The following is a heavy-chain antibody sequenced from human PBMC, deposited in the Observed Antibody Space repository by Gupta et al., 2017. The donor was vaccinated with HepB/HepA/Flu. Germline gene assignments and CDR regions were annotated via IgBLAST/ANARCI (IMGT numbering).Heavy chain of an antibody. D-gene: IGHD3-16*02. CDR1: GGPFSRFA. J-gene: IGHJ4*01. V-gene: IGHV1-69*06. Sequence: QVQLVQSGAEVKKPGSSVKVSCKASGGPFSRFAFSWVRQAPGQGLEWMGQIFPIFNSTDYAQKFQGRVTFTADKSTSTAYMELSSLRSEDTALYFCARKNPFRLGEFSSPFDYWGQGSRVTVSS. CDR3: ARKNPFRLGEFSSPFDY. CDR2: IFPIFNST.